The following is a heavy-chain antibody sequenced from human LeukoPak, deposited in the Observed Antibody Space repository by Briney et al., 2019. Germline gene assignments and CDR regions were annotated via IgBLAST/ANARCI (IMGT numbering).Heavy chain of an antibody. CDR3: ARGHPYSNNRFDP. V-gene: IGHV1-18*01. CDR1: GYTFTSYG. Sequence: GASVKVSCKASGYTFTSYGVSWVRQAPGQGLEWMGWISTYNGNTNYAQKLQGRVTMTTDTSTNTAYMELRSLGSDDTAVYYCARGHPYSNNRFDPWGQGTLITVSS. CDR2: ISTYNGNT. J-gene: IGHJ5*02. D-gene: IGHD6-13*01.